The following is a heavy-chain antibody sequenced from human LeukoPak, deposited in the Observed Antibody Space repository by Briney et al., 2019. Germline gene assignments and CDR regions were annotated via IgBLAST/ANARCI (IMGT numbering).Heavy chain of an antibody. CDR1: GYTFPSYG. Sequence: ASVKVSFKSSGYTFPSYGISWVQQAPGQGLEWMGWISGYNGNTNYAEKFQGRVTMTTDTSTSTAYMSVRSPRSDDTAVYYCARDQFLLGYCSGGRGCRRAYYFDYWGQGTLVTVSS. CDR2: ISGYNGNT. D-gene: IGHD2-15*01. CDR3: ARDQFLLGYCSGGRGCRRAYYFDY. J-gene: IGHJ4*02. V-gene: IGHV1-18*01.